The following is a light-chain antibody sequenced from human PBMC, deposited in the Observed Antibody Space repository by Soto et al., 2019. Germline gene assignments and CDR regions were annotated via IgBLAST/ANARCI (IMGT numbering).Light chain of an antibody. CDR2: GAS. J-gene: IGKJ5*01. CDR3: QCCGSSTNT. Sequence: EIVLTQSTDTLSLSPGERATLSCRASESVSRSHLAWYQHKRGQTPRLLIYGASYGATGIPDRFSGSGSGTDFTLTISRLEPEDFAVYYCQCCGSSTNTFGKGTRLEIK. V-gene: IGKV3-20*01. CDR1: ESVSRSH.